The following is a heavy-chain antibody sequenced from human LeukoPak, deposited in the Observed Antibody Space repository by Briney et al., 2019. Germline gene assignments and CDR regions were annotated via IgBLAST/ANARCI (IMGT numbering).Heavy chain of an antibody. Sequence: GASVKVSCKASGGTFSSYAISWVRQAPGQGLEWMGGIIPIFGTANYAQKFQGRVTITADESTSTAYMELSSLRSEDTAVYYCARLGPYYDSSGYGEYNWFDPWGQGTLVTVPS. CDR2: IIPIFGTA. CDR3: ARLGPYYDSSGYGEYNWFDP. V-gene: IGHV1-69*13. J-gene: IGHJ5*02. CDR1: GGTFSSYA. D-gene: IGHD3-22*01.